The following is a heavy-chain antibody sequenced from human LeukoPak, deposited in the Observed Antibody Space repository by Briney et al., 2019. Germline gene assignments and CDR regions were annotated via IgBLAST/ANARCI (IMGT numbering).Heavy chain of an antibody. CDR1: GGSISSSYY. CDR3: ARDFPFVGCSSTSCSDGVDY. CDR2: IYYSGST. Sequence: SETLSLTCTVSGGSISSSYYWGWIRQPPGKGLEWIGSIYYSGSTYYNPSLKSRVTISVDTSKNQFSLKLSSVTAADTAVYYCARDFPFVGCSSTSCSDGVDYWGQGTLVTVSS. J-gene: IGHJ4*02. V-gene: IGHV4-39*07. D-gene: IGHD2-2*01.